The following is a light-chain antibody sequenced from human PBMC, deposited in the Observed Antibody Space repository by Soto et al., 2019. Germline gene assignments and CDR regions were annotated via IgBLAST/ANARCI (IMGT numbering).Light chain of an antibody. CDR3: SSYTSSSTRV. V-gene: IGLV2-14*01. CDR1: SSDVGGYNY. Sequence: QSVLTQPASVSGSPGQSITISCTGTSSDVGGYNYVSWYQQHPGKAPKLIIYEVSNRPSGVSNRFSGSKSGNTASLAISGLQAEDEADYYCSSYTSSSTRVFXTGTKLTVL. J-gene: IGLJ1*01. CDR2: EVS.